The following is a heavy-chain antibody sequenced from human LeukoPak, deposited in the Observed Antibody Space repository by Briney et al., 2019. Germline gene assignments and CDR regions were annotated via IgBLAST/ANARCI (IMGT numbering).Heavy chain of an antibody. Sequence: SVKVSRKASGGTFSSYAISWVRQAPGQGLEWMGGIIPIFGTANYAQKFQGRVTITADESTSTAYMELSSLRSEDTAVYYCARGGGDCSSTSCYTDYWGQGTLVTVSS. D-gene: IGHD2-2*02. J-gene: IGHJ4*02. CDR3: ARGGGDCSSTSCYTDY. CDR1: GGTFSSYA. CDR2: IIPIFGTA. V-gene: IGHV1-69*13.